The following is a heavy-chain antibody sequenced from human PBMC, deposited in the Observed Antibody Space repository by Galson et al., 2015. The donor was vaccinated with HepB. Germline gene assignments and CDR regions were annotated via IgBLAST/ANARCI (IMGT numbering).Heavy chain of an antibody. CDR1: GFTFSSYA. Sequence: SLRLSCAASGFTFSSYAMSWVRQAPGRGLEWVSSISGSGGNTYYADSVKGRFTISRDNSKTTLYLQMNRLRAEDTAIYYCAKDRKWLINNWFDPWGQGTLVTVSS. D-gene: IGHD6-19*01. V-gene: IGHV3-23*01. J-gene: IGHJ5*02. CDR3: AKDRKWLINNWFDP. CDR2: ISGSGGNT.